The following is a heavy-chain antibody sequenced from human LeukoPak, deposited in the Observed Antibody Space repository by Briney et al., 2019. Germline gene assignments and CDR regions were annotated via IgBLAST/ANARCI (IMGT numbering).Heavy chain of an antibody. Sequence: PGGSLRLSCAASGFTVSSSYMTWVRQAPGKGLEWVSAISDSGGVTNYADSVKGRFTISRDNSKNTLYLQMSSLRAEDTALYYCAKGRGCGGDCYSLLDYWGQGILVTVSS. J-gene: IGHJ4*02. V-gene: IGHV3-23*01. CDR1: GFTVSSSY. D-gene: IGHD2-21*02. CDR3: AKGRGCGGDCYSLLDY. CDR2: ISDSGGVT.